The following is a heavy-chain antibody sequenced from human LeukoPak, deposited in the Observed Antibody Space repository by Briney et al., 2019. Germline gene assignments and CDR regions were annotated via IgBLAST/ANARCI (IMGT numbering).Heavy chain of an antibody. V-gene: IGHV1-69*05. CDR3: ASRYNWNYDWFDP. CDR1: GGTFSSYA. J-gene: IGHJ5*02. D-gene: IGHD1-7*01. Sequence: SVKVSCKASGGTFSSYAISWVRQAPGQGLEWMGRIIPIFGTANYAQKFQGRVTITTDESTSTAYMELSSLRSEDTAVYYCASRYNWNYDWFDPWGQGTLVTVPS. CDR2: IIPIFGTA.